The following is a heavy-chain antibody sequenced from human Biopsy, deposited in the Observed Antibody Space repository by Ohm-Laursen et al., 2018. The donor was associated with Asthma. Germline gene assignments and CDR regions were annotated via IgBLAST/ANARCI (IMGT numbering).Heavy chain of an antibody. J-gene: IGHJ4*02. V-gene: IGHV3-30*03. CDR1: GFMFRSFG. CDR2: ISYDGNHK. Sequence: SLRLSCAASGFMFRSFGMHWVRQAPGKGLEWVAVISYDGNHKFYEDSVKGRFTISRDNSKNTLYLQMNSLRAEDTAVYYCARDGPELPTELDYWGPGTLVTVSS. CDR3: ARDGPELPTELDY. D-gene: IGHD1-14*01.